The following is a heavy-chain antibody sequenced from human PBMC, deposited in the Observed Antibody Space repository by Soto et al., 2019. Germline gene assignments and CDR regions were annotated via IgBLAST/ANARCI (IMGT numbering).Heavy chain of an antibody. Sequence: ASVKVSCKVSGYTLTELSMHWVRQAPGKGLEWMGGFDPEDGNTKYAQKLQGRVTMTTGTSTSTAYMELRSLRSDDTAVYYCARDLYSSSWPYYFDYWGQGTPVTVSS. CDR3: ARDLYSSSWPYYFDY. CDR2: FDPEDGNT. V-gene: IGHV1-24*01. CDR1: GYTLTELS. D-gene: IGHD6-13*01. J-gene: IGHJ4*02.